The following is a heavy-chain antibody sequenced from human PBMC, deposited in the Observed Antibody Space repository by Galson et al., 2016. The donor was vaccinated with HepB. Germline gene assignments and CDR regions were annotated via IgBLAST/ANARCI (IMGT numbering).Heavy chain of an antibody. V-gene: IGHV2-5*02. J-gene: IGHJ4*02. CDR2: VYWDRDK. Sequence: PALVKPTQTLTLTCSFSGFSLSTRGVGVAWIRQPPGKALERLALVYWDRDKRYSPSLINRLTVTEDLSRNQVVLAMTYMDPLDTATYYCARSLFTPDYDFWSGPYCDHWGQGILVTVSS. CDR3: ARSLFTPDYDFWSGPYCDH. D-gene: IGHD3-3*01. CDR1: GFSLSTRGVG.